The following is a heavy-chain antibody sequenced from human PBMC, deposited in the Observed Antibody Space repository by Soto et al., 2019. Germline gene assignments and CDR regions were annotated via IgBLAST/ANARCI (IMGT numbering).Heavy chain of an antibody. D-gene: IGHD3-16*01. CDR2: IKQGGNEK. V-gene: IGHV3-7*01. Sequence: VGSLRLSCEASGFMFSTYLMSWVRQAPGKGLEWVANIKQGGNEKFYVDSVKGRFTISRDNAKKSLFLQMNSLRPEDTAVYYCVGALTYEVPYYYYGMDVWGQGTTVTVSS. CDR3: VGALTYEVPYYYYGMDV. CDR1: GFMFSTYL. J-gene: IGHJ6*02.